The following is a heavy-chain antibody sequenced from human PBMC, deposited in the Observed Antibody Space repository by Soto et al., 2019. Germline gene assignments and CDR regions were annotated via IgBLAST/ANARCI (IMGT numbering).Heavy chain of an antibody. CDR2: IYYSGST. CDR3: ARDYAKWALLGNWFDP. Sequence: PSVTLSVTCTVAGGSISSGGCYWSWIRQPPGKGLEWIGYIYYSGSTYYNPSLKSRVTISVDTSKNQFSLKLSSVTAADTAVYYCARDYAKWALLGNWFDPWGQGTLVTVSS. D-gene: IGHD1-26*01. V-gene: IGHV4-30-4*01. CDR1: GGSISSGGCY. J-gene: IGHJ5*02.